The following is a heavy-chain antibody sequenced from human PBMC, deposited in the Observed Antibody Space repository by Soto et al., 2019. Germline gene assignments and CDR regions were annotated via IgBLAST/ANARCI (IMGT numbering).Heavy chain of an antibody. J-gene: IGHJ4*02. V-gene: IGHV4-31*02. Sequence: SETLSLTCKISGGSITSVNHYWSWIRQSPGEGLEWIGYIFDSGTTHYNPSLKGRVTISGDASQSQFSLTIHSVTAADTAVYYCARLRDGSTVYFDYWGQGTLVTVSS. CDR1: GGSITSVNHY. CDR2: IFDSGTT. CDR3: ARLRDGSTVYFDY. D-gene: IGHD3-16*01.